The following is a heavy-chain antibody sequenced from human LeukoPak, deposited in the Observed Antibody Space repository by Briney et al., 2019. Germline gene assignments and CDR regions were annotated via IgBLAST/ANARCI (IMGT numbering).Heavy chain of an antibody. J-gene: IGHJ6*02. V-gene: IGHV1-2*02. Sequence: ASVKVSCKSSGYTFTGYFVHWVRQAPGQGLEWMGWINPNSGGTNYAQKFQGRVTMTRDTSISIAYMELSRLRSDDTAVYHCASGRRGGYGLDVWDQGTTVTVSS. CDR2: INPNSGGT. CDR1: GYTFTGYF. D-gene: IGHD3-16*01. CDR3: ASGRRGGYGLDV.